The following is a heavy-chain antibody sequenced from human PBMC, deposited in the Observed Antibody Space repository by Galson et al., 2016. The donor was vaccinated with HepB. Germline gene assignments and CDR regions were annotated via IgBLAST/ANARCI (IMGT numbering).Heavy chain of an antibody. D-gene: IGHD3/OR15-3a*01. CDR1: GFTLSSYW. CDR2: IKMDGSEI. V-gene: IGHV3-7*03. J-gene: IGHJ4*02. CDR3: AREGTWTAYNFDS. Sequence: SLRLSCAASGFTLSSYWMSWVRQAPGKGLEWVANIKMDGSEIHYVDSVKGRFTISRDNAKNSLYLQMNSLTAEDSAVYYCAREGTWTAYNFDSWGQGTLVTVSS.